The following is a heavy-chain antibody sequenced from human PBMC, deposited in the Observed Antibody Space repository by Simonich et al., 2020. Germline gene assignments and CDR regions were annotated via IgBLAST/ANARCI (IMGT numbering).Heavy chain of an antibody. CDR2: IYNSGST. D-gene: IGHD1-1*01. CDR1: GYSISSGDY. V-gene: IGHV4-38-2*02. Sequence: QVQLQESGPGLLKPSETLSLHCAASGYSISSGDYCGWIRQPPGKGLGWIGSIYNSGSTYNNPSLKSRVTLSVDTSKNQFSLKLSSGPAADTAVYYCARDPGLTGTTSWFDPWGQGTLVTVSS. CDR3: ARDPGLTGTTSWFDP. J-gene: IGHJ5*02.